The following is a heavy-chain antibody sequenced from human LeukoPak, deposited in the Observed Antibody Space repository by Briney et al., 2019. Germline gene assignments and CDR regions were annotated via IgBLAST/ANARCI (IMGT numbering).Heavy chain of an antibody. J-gene: IGHJ4*01. Sequence: GGSLRLSCAASGFTFSTYWMSWVRQAPGKGLEWVANIKPDGSEKYYVASAKGRFTISRDNAKNSLYLQMNSLRAEDTAVFYCARGPRSFDYWGQGALVTVSS. CDR1: GFTFSTYW. V-gene: IGHV3-7*05. CDR3: ARGPRSFDY. CDR2: IKPDGSEK.